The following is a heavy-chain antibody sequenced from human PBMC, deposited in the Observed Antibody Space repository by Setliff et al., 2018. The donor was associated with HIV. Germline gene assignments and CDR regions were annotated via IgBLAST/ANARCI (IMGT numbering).Heavy chain of an antibody. CDR2: IRSNTYGGTT. CDR3: ARHLRETYYYGSGSSGVAFDI. D-gene: IGHD3-10*01. CDR1: GFNFENYA. V-gene: IGHV3-49*02. Sequence: GESLKISCTGSGFNFENYAMNWVRQAPGKALEWIAFIRSNTYGGTTEYAASVKGRFTISRDDSKSIAYLQMDSLKAEDTAVYYCARHLRETYYYGSGSSGVAFDIWGQGTMVTVSS. J-gene: IGHJ3*02.